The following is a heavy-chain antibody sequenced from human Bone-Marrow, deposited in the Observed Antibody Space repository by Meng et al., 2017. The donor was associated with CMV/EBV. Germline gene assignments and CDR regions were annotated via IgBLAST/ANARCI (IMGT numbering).Heavy chain of an antibody. D-gene: IGHD2-2*02. CDR1: GYTFTGYY. V-gene: IGHV1-2*02. CDR3: ARDLCSSTSCYRYYYYYGMDV. J-gene: IGHJ6*02. CDR2: INPNSGGT. Sequence: ASVKVSCKASGYTFTGYYMHWVRQAPGQGLEWMGWINPNSGGTNYAQKFQGRVTMTRDTSISTAYMELSRLRSDDTAVYYCARDLCSSTSCYRYYYYYGMDVWGQGTTVTVSS.